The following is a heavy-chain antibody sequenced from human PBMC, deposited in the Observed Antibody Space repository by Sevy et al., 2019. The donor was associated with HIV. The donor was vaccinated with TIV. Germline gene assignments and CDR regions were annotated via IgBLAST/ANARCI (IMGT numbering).Heavy chain of an antibody. Sequence: ASVKVSCKFSGHTLTELPIHWVRQAPGKRLEWMGRFDPEDGERIYEQKFQGRVTMTEDTSTDTAYMELSSLRSEATALYYCASTREYYSDNSGYFDYWGQGTLVTVSS. CDR2: FDPEDGER. J-gene: IGHJ4*02. CDR3: ASTREYYSDNSGYFDY. D-gene: IGHD3-22*01. CDR1: GHTLTELP. V-gene: IGHV1-24*01.